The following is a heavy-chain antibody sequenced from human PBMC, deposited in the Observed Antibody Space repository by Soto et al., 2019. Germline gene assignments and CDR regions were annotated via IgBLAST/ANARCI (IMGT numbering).Heavy chain of an antibody. CDR2: ISGSGGST. V-gene: IGHV3-23*01. J-gene: IGHJ4*02. CDR3: AKGRGSSVCAHPFDY. CDR1: GFTFSSYA. Sequence: EVQLLESGGGLVQPGGSLRLYCAASGFTFSSYAMSWVRQAPGKGLEWVSAISGSGGSTYYAASVKGRFNISRDNAKNTLYLQMNILRAEDTAVYYCAKGRGSSVCAHPFDYWVQGTLVTVSS. D-gene: IGHD6-6*01.